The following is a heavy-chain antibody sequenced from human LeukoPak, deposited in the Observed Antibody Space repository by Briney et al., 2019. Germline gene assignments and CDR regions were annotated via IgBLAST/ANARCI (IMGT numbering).Heavy chain of an antibody. J-gene: IGHJ4*02. D-gene: IGHD3-22*01. CDR3: ASPRGTNYYDSSGYLPFDY. CDR2: IIPIFGTA. CDR1: GGTFSSYA. V-gene: IGHV1-69*13. Sequence: SVKLSCKASGGTFSSYAISWVRQAPGQGVEGMGGIIPIFGTANDAQKFQGRVTITADETTSTAYMELSSLRSEDTAVYYCASPRGTNYYDSSGYLPFDYWGQGTLVTVSS.